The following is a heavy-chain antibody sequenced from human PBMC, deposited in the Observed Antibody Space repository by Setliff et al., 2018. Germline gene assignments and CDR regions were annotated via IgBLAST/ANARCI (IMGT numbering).Heavy chain of an antibody. CDR2: IYPRDSDT. D-gene: IGHD3-10*01. CDR3: ARDLSRGVPTRYDY. CDR1: GDSFNTYW. Sequence: GESLKISCQGSGDSFNTYWIAWVRQIPGKGLEWMGTIYPRDSDTRYSPSFEGQVTTSADNSINTVYLQWSSLGASDTAIYYCARDLSRGVPTRYDYWGQGTLVTVSS. J-gene: IGHJ4*02. V-gene: IGHV5-51*01.